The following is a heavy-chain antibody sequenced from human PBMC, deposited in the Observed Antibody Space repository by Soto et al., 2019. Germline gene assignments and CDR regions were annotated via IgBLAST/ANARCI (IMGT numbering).Heavy chain of an antibody. J-gene: IGHJ4*02. V-gene: IGHV3-7*03. CDR3: AKNPGYYYDSTGYHFDY. CDR2: IKQDGSEK. Sequence: PGGSLRLSCAASGFNFSSYWMSWVRQAPGKGLEWVANIKQDGSEKYYVDSVKGRFTISRDNAKNSLYLQMNSLRAEDTAVYYCAKNPGYYYDSTGYHFDYWGQGTLVTVSS. CDR1: GFNFSSYW. D-gene: IGHD3-22*01.